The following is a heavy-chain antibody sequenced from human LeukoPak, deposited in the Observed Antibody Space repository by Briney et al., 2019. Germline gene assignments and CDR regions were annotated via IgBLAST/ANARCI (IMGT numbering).Heavy chain of an antibody. CDR1: GFTFSENW. V-gene: IGHV3-74*01. Sequence: GGSLRLSCAAPGFTFSENWVHWVPPAPGGGLVWVSRIEGDGTGTVYPDSVKGRFTISRDNAKNTLYLQMNSLRAEDTAVYYCTRDYYYRMDVWGKGTTVSVSS. J-gene: IGHJ6*04. CDR2: IEGDGTGT. CDR3: TRDYYYRMDV.